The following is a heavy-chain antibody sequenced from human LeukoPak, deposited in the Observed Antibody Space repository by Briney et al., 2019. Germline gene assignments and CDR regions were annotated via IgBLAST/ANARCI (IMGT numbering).Heavy chain of an antibody. V-gene: IGHV3-23*01. CDR2: ISGIGDNT. Sequence: PGGSLRLSCAASGFTFSNYPMMWIRQAPGKGLEWVSGISGIGDNTKYADSVKGRFTISRDNSKNTLYLQLNSLKVEDTAVYFCGSARLMWGQGPRATV. CDR3: GSARLM. CDR1: GFTFSNYP. J-gene: IGHJ4*02.